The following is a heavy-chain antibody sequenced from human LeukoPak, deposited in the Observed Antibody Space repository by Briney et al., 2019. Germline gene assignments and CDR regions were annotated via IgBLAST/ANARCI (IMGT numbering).Heavy chain of an antibody. J-gene: IGHJ4*02. CDR2: IYYSGST. V-gene: IGHV4-59*01. D-gene: IGHD4/OR15-4a*01. Sequence: SETLSLTCTVSGGSISTYYWSWIRQPPGKGLEWIGYIYYSGSTNYNPSLKSRVTISVDTSKNQFSLKLSSVTAADTAVHYCARAGRGVLSNFDYWGQGTLVTVSS. CDR1: GGSISTYY. CDR3: ARAGRGVLSNFDY.